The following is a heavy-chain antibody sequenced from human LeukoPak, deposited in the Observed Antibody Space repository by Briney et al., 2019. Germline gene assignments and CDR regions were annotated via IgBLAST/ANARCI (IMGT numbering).Heavy chain of an antibody. D-gene: IGHD3-22*01. J-gene: IGHJ4*02. Sequence: SETLSLTCTVSGGSISSSSYYWGWIRQPPGKGLEWIGSIYYSGGTYYNPSLKSRVTISVDTSRNQFSLKLSSVTAADTAVYYCARDSGGYGVDYWGQGTLVTVSS. CDR3: ARDSGGYGVDY. V-gene: IGHV4-39*01. CDR2: IYYSGGT. CDR1: GGSISSSSYY.